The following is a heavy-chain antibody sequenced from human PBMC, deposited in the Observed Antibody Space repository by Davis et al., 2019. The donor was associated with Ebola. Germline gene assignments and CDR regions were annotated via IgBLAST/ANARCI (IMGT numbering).Heavy chain of an antibody. CDR3: ARQGYCNSTSCNNWFDP. V-gene: IGHV5-51*01. CDR1: GYSFTNYW. CDR2: IYPGDSDT. Sequence: GGSLRLSCKGSGYSFTNYWIGWVRQMPGRGLEWMWTIYPGDSDTIYSPSFQGHVTISTDKSIRTAYLQWSSLKASDTAMYYCARQGYCNSTSCNNWFDPWGQGTLVTVSS. J-gene: IGHJ5*02. D-gene: IGHD2-2*01.